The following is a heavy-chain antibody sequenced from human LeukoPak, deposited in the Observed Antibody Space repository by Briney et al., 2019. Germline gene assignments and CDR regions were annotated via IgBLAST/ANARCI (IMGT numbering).Heavy chain of an antibody. CDR3: ARMRGGEDYFDY. J-gene: IGHJ4*02. D-gene: IGHD2-21*01. Sequence: PSGTLSLTCTVSGGSVSIGRCQWSWVRQPPGPGLEWIGDIQYNGPPAYNPSLQNRVIILRDESRNQFSLRLSSVTAADTAVYYCARMRGGEDYFDYWGQGTLVTVSS. CDR1: GGSVSIGRCQ. V-gene: IGHV4-61*01. CDR2: IQYNGPP.